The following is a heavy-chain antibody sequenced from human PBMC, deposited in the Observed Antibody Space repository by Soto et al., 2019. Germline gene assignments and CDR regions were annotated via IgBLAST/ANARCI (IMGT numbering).Heavy chain of an antibody. CDR3: AKDRGSSSWDPIFDF. J-gene: IGHJ4*02. D-gene: IGHD6-13*01. Sequence: MQLVESGGGLIEPGRSLRLSCAASGFTIDDYAIHWVRQAPGKGLEWVSGISSNSAAIDYAVSVKGRFTIVRDNAMNSLYLQMNPLRPEDTAFYYCAKDRGSSSWDPIFDFWGQGILVTVSS. CDR1: GFTIDDYA. V-gene: IGHV3-9*01. CDR2: ISSNSAAI.